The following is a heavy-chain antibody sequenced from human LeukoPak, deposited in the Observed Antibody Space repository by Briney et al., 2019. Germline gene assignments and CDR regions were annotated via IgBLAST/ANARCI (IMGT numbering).Heavy chain of an antibody. V-gene: IGHV3-9*01. CDR3: AKDIELKGPNAFDI. CDR1: GFTFDDYA. Sequence: SLRLSCAGSGFTFDDYAMHLVRQAPGKGLGWGAGISWNSGSIGYADSVKGRFTISSDNAKNSLYLQMNSLRAEDTALYYCAKDIELKGPNAFDIWGQGTMVTVSS. CDR2: ISWNSGSI. J-gene: IGHJ3*02. D-gene: IGHD2-8*01.